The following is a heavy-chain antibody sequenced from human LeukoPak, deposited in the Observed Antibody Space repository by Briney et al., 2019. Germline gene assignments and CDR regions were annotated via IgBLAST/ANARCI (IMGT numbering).Heavy chain of an antibody. Sequence: PGGSLRLSCAASGFTFSSYSMNWVRQAPGKGLEWVSSIRSSSYIYYADSVKGRFTISRDNAKNSLYLQMNSLRAEDTAVYYCARVSTVTPDYWGQGTLVTVSS. D-gene: IGHD4-17*01. CDR1: GFTFSSYS. CDR2: IRSSSYI. J-gene: IGHJ4*02. CDR3: ARVSTVTPDY. V-gene: IGHV3-21*01.